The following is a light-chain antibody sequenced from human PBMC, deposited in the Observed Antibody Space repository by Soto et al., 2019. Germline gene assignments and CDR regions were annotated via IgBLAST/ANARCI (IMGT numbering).Light chain of an antibody. J-gene: IGKJ5*01. CDR1: ETVRSN. Sequence: RVMTQSPDTLSVSPGERATLSCRASETVRSNLAWYQQKPGQAPRLLIYGASTRATGIPARFSGSGSGTEFTLTISSLQSEDFAVYYCQQYYNWPITFGQGTRLEIK. CDR2: GAS. CDR3: QQYYNWPIT. V-gene: IGKV3-15*01.